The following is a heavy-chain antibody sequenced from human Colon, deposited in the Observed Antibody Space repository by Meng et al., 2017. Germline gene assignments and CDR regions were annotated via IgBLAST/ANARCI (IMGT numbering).Heavy chain of an antibody. CDR1: GYTCTCYY. D-gene: IGHD6-19*01. V-gene: IGHV1-2*06. CDR3: AHQAVAGTRGWFDP. CDR2: INPNRGGT. J-gene: IGHJ5*02. Sequence: ALPVPCAGEGNSHGECVRLSCKASGYTCTCYYVHWVREAHGQRLEGMGRINPNRGGTNYAQKFQGRVTMTRDTSISTAYMELSRLRSDDTAVYYCAHQAVAGTRGWFDPWGQGTLVTVSS.